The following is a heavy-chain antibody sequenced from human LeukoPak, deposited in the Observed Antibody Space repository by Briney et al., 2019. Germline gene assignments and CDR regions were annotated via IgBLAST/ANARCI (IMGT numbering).Heavy chain of an antibody. Sequence: PSETLSLTCTVSGGSISSSSYYWGWIRQPPGKGLEWIGSIYYSGSTYYNPSLKSRVTISVDTSKNQFSLKLSSVTAADTAVYYCARRSWGDIVVVVAAFGAFDIWGQGTMVTVSS. D-gene: IGHD2-15*01. CDR1: GGSISSSSYY. CDR3: ARRSWGDIVVVVAAFGAFDI. J-gene: IGHJ3*02. V-gene: IGHV4-39*01. CDR2: IYYSGST.